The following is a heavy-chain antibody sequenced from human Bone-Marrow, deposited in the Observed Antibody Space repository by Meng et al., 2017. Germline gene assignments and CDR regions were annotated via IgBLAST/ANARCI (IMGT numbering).Heavy chain of an antibody. CDR3: ARDDVVRGVIYSLVDY. V-gene: IGHV3-7*01. CDR1: GFTFSSYW. J-gene: IGHJ4*02. CDR2: IKQDGSEK. Sequence: GGSLRLSCAASGFTFSSYWMSWVRQAPGKGLEWVANIKQDGSEKYYVDSVKGRFTISRDNAKNSLYLQMNSLRAEDTAVYYCARDDVVRGVIYSLVDYWGQGTLVTVSS. D-gene: IGHD3-10*01.